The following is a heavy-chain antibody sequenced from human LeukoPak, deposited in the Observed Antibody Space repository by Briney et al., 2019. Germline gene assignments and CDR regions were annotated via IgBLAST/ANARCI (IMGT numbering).Heavy chain of an antibody. V-gene: IGHV4-39*01. Sequence: SETLSLTCTVSGGSISSSSYYWGWIRQPPGKGLEWIGSIYYSGSTYYNPSLNSRVTISVDTSKNQFSLKLSSVTAADTAVYYCARRLTEYCTNGVCYWFDYWGQGTLVTVSS. CDR2: IYYSGST. CDR1: GGSISSSSYY. D-gene: IGHD2-8*01. CDR3: ARRLTEYCTNGVCYWFDY. J-gene: IGHJ4*02.